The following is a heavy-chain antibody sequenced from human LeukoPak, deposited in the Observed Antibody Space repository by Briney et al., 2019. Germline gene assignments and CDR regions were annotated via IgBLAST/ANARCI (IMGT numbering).Heavy chain of an antibody. Sequence: SEPLTLTCDVSGVSFRTYYWSWIRQSPEKGLEWIGEVNHSGYTNYNPSLKGRVTISVDTSKNQFSLKLSSVTAADTAVYYCARQLYGSDYWGQGTLVTVSS. CDR3: ARQLYGSDY. V-gene: IGHV4-34*01. J-gene: IGHJ4*02. CDR2: VNHSGYT. CDR1: GVSFRTYY. D-gene: IGHD4-17*01.